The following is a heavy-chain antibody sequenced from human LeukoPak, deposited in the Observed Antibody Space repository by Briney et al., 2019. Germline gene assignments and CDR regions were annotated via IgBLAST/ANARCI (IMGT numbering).Heavy chain of an antibody. Sequence: GRSLRLSCAASGFTFDDYAMHWVRQAPGKGLEWVSGISWNSGSIGYADSVKGQFTISRDNAKNSLYLQMNSLRAEDTALYYCAKELRYSYGFLGVLDYWGQGTLVTVSS. CDR1: GFTFDDYA. CDR2: ISWNSGSI. D-gene: IGHD5-18*01. V-gene: IGHV3-9*01. J-gene: IGHJ4*02. CDR3: AKELRYSYGFLGVLDY.